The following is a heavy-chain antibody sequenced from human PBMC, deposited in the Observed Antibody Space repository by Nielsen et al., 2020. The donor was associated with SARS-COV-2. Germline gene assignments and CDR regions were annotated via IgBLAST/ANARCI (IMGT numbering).Heavy chain of an antibody. V-gene: IGHV3-23*03. CDR3: VKHSSGHYYDSHYYGVDV. D-gene: IGHD3-22*01. CDR1: GFTFSSYE. J-gene: IGHJ6*02. CDR2: FYRSGSSA. Sequence: GGSLRLSCAASGFTFSSYEMNWVRQAPGKGLEWLSSFYRSGSSADYAPSVRGRFTISRDDSKNTLYLQMNSLRAEDTAVYYCVKHSSGHYYDSHYYGVDVWGLGTTVTVSS.